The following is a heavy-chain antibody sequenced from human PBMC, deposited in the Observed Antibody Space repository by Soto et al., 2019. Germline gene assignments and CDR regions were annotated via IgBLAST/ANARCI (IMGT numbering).Heavy chain of an antibody. CDR3: ARTRSGSYL. CDR2: MNPSSGNT. J-gene: IGHJ5*02. D-gene: IGHD3-10*01. CDR1: GYTFTSFV. Sequence: QVQLVQSGAEVKKPGASVKVACRASGYTFTSFVINWVRQATGQGLEWMGRMNPSSGNTDYAQKFQGRVTMTRDTPISTAYMELSSLRSEDTAVYYCARTRSGSYLWGQGTLVTVSS. V-gene: IGHV1-8*01.